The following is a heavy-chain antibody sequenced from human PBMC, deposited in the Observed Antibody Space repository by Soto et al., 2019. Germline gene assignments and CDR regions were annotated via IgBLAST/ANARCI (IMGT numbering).Heavy chain of an antibody. J-gene: IGHJ5*02. V-gene: IGHV4-4*07. CDR3: VRDGSKSLRDWFDP. CDR1: GGSISKFY. Sequence: SETLSLTCHVSGGSISKFYWACIRKTAGNGLEWMGRVYATGTTDYNPPLRSRVAMSVDISKKTFSLRLRSVTGADSGVYYCVRDGSKSLRDWFDPWGQGILVTVSS. CDR2: VYATGTT.